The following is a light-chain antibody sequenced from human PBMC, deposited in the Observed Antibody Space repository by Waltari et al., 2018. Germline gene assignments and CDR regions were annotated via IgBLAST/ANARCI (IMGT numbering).Light chain of an antibody. V-gene: IGLV2-11*01. J-gene: IGLJ3*02. CDR3: CSYGGSSWV. Sequence: QSALTQPRSVFGSPGQSVTISCTGTSSDVGGYNYVSWYQHLPGKAPKLIIYDVTKWPSGVPDRFSGSKSGNTASLTISGLLGEDEADYYCCSYGGSSWVFGGGTKLTVL. CDR1: SSDVGGYNY. CDR2: DVT.